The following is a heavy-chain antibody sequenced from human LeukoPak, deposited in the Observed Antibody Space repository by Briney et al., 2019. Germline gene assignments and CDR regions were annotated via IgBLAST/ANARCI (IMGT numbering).Heavy chain of an antibody. V-gene: IGHV3-7*01. Sequence: GGSLRLSCGASEFTFSNYWMSWVRQAPGKGLERVAHTNQDGSKNYYVDSVKGRFTISRDNAKNSLYLQLNSLRAEDTAVYYCATTVAGYPDDYFDYWGQGTLVTVSS. J-gene: IGHJ4*02. CDR3: ATTVAGYPDDYFDY. CDR2: TNQDGSKN. D-gene: IGHD6-19*01. CDR1: EFTFSNYW.